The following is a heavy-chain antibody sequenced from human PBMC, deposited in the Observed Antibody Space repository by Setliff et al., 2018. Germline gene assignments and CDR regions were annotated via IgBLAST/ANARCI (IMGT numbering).Heavy chain of an antibody. V-gene: IGHV1-18*01. D-gene: IGHD2-15*01. Sequence: ASVKVSCKASGYTFTSYGISWVRQAPGQGLEWMGWISAYNGNTNYAQKLQGRVTMTTDTSTSTAYMELSSLRSEDTAVYYCARDPGYCSGGSCYSGAFDIWGQGTMVTVSS. CDR1: GYTFTSYG. CDR3: ARDPGYCSGGSCYSGAFDI. J-gene: IGHJ3*02. CDR2: ISAYNGNT.